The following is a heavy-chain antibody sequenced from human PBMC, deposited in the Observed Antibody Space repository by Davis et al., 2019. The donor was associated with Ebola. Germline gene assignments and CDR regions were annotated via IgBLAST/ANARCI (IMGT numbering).Heavy chain of an antibody. Sequence: PGGSLRLSCAASGFTFNNYAMNWVRQAPGKGLEWVSGISGSDSSTYYADSVKGRFTFSRDNSKNTLYLQMNSLRAEDTAVYYCAKGSLYGSRSITAGMDVWGQGTTVTVSS. D-gene: IGHD4-17*01. J-gene: IGHJ6*02. CDR3: AKGSLYGSRSITAGMDV. CDR2: ISGSDSST. V-gene: IGHV3-23*01. CDR1: GFTFNNYA.